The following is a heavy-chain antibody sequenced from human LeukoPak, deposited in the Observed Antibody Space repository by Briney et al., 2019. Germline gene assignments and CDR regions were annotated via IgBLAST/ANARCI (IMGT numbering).Heavy chain of an antibody. CDR1: GYTFTSYD. CDR3: ARAGLRWAAARSRGQNWFDP. D-gene: IGHD6-13*01. J-gene: IGHJ5*02. Sequence: ASVTVSCKGSGYTFTSYDINWVRQATGQGLEWMGWMDPNSGDTSYAQKFQGRVTMTRNNSISTDYMELSSLRSEDTAVYYCARAGLRWAAARSRGQNWFDPWGQGTLVTVSS. CDR2: MDPNSGDT. V-gene: IGHV1-8*01.